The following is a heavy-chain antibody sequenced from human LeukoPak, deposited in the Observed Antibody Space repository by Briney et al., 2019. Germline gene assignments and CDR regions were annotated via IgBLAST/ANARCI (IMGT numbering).Heavy chain of an antibody. CDR3: AREKGGRSGWYVFDY. V-gene: IGHV4-59*01. Sequence: SETLSLTCTVSGGSISSYYWSWIRQPPGKGLEWIGYIYYSGSTNYNPSLKSRVTMSVDTSKNQLSLKLSSVTAADTAVYYCAREKGGRSGWYVFDYWGQGTLVTVSS. CDR2: IYYSGST. J-gene: IGHJ4*02. D-gene: IGHD6-19*01. CDR1: GGSISSYY.